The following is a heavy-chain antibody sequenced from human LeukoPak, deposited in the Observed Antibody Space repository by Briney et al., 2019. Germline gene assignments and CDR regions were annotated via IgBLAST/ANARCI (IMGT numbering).Heavy chain of an antibody. J-gene: IGHJ6*02. Sequence: SLRLSCAASAFTFDDYAMHLVRQAPGKGLEWVSGISWNSGSIGYADSVKGRFTISRDNAKNSLYLQMNSLRAEDTALYYCAKEMDGMDVWGQGTTVTVSS. CDR2: ISWNSGSI. CDR1: AFTFDDYA. CDR3: AKEMDGMDV. D-gene: IGHD5-24*01. V-gene: IGHV3-9*01.